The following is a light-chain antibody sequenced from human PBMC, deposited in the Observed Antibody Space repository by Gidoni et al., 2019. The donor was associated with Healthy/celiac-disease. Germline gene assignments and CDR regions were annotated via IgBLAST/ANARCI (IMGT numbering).Light chain of an antibody. CDR3: SSYTSSSTWV. CDR1: SSDVGGYNY. Sequence: QSALTQPAAVSGSHGQSITISCTGTSSDVGGYNYVSWYQQHPGKAPKLMIYEVSNRPPGVSNLLSGSKSGNTASLTISGLQAEDEADYYCSSYTSSSTWVFGVGTKLTVL. CDR2: EVS. V-gene: IGLV2-14*01. J-gene: IGLJ3*02.